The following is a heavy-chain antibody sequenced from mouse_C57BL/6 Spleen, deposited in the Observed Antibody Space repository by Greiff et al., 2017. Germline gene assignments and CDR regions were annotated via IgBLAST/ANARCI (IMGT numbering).Heavy chain of an antibody. V-gene: IGHV1-53*01. CDR1: GYTFTSYW. CDR2: INPSNGGT. D-gene: IGHD1-1*01. J-gene: IGHJ2*01. Sequence: VQLQQPGTELVKPGASVKLSCKASGYTFTSYWMHWVKQRPGQGLEWIGYINPSNGGTNYNEKFKSKATLTVDQAASTAYMQLSSLTSEDSAVYYCARRITSVVAEYYFDYWGQGTTLTVSS. CDR3: ARRITSVVAEYYFDY.